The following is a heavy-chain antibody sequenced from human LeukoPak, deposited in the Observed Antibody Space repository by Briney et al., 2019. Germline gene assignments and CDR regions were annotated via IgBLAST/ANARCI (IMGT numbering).Heavy chain of an antibody. V-gene: IGHV4-34*01. CDR3: ARGPRITMIVVVITDAFDI. Sequence: SETLSLTCAVYGGSFSGYYWSWIRQAPGKGLEWIGEINHSGSTNYNPSLKSRVTISVDTSKNQFSLKLSSVTAADTAVYYCARGPRITMIVVVITDAFDIWGQGTMVTVSS. D-gene: IGHD3-22*01. CDR1: GGSFSGYY. CDR2: INHSGST. J-gene: IGHJ3*02.